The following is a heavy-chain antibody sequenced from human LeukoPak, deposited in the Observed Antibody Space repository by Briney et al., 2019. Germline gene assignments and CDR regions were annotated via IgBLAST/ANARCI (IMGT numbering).Heavy chain of an antibody. CDR3: ARGQGWGYFDY. CDR2: IYYSGST. CDR1: GGSISSYY. J-gene: IGHJ4*02. D-gene: IGHD3-16*01. Sequence: SETLSLTCTVSGGSISSYYWSWIRQPPGKGLEWIGYIYYSGSTNYTPSLKSRVTISVDTSKNQFSLKLSSVTAADTAVYYCARGQGWGYFDYWGQGTLVTVSS. V-gene: IGHV4-59*01.